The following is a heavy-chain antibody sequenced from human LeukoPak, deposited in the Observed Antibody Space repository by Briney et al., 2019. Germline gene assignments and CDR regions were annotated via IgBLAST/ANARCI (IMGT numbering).Heavy chain of an antibody. CDR3: ARSPSRLGYCSGGSCYYYYGMDV. J-gene: IGHJ6*02. V-gene: IGHV4-34*01. D-gene: IGHD2-15*01. CDR1: GGSFSGYY. CDR2: INHSGRT. Sequence: PSETLSLTCAVYGGSFSGYYWSWIRQPPGKGLEWIGEINHSGRTNYNPSLKSRVTISVDTSKNQFSLKLSSVTAADTAVYYCARSPSRLGYCSGGSCYYYYGMDVWGQGTTVTVSS.